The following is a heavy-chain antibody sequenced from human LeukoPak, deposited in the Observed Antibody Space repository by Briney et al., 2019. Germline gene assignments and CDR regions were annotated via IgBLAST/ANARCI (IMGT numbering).Heavy chain of an antibody. D-gene: IGHD3-10*01. CDR3: ASAYYYGSGSSGFDP. V-gene: IGHV4-4*02. CDR1: GGSISSSNW. J-gene: IGHJ5*02. Sequence: SETLSLTCAVSGGSISSSNWWSWVRQPPGKGLEWIGEIYHSGSTNYNPSLKSRVTISVDKSKNQFSLKLSSVTAADTAVYYCASAYYYGSGSSGFDPWGQGTLVTVSS. CDR2: IYHSGST.